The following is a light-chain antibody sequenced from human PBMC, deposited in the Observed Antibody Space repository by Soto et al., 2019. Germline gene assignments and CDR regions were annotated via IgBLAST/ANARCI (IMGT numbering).Light chain of an antibody. CDR2: AAS. V-gene: IGKV3-20*01. J-gene: IGKJ1*01. Sequence: EIVLTQSPGTLSLSPGETATLSCRASQTGDSRYLAWYQQKRGQAPRLLIYAASSRATGVPDRFSGSGSGTNFTLTIRRLEPEDFAVYYCQHYNNWPLTFGQGTKVDIK. CDR1: QTGDSRY. CDR3: QHYNNWPLT.